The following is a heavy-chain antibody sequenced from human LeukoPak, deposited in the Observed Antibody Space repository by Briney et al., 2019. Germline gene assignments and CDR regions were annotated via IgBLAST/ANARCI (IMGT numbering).Heavy chain of an antibody. Sequence: GGSLRLSCAASGFSFSMYWMTWVRQAPGKGLEWVANINEDGGVNYYVDSVKGRFTISRDNAKNSLYLQMDSLRAEDTAVYYCARDKSQYYDILTGYPTHNWFDPWGQGTLVTVSS. D-gene: IGHD3-9*01. CDR3: ARDKSQYYDILTGYPTHNWFDP. J-gene: IGHJ5*02. V-gene: IGHV3-7*01. CDR1: GFSFSMYW. CDR2: INEDGGVN.